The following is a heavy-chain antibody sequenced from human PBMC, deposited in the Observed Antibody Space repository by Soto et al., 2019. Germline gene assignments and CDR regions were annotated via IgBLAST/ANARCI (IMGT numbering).Heavy chain of an antibody. D-gene: IGHD2-15*01. J-gene: IGHJ3*02. CDR1: GYTFTGYY. Sequence: GASVKVSCKASGYTFTGYYMHWVRQAPGQGLEWMGWINPNSGGTNYAQKFQGWVTMTRDTSISTAYMELSRLRSDDTAVYYCARERYSSAGRCYLSKPRDLTDAFDIWGKGTMVTVSS. V-gene: IGHV1-2*04. CDR2: INPNSGGT. CDR3: ARERYSSAGRCYLSKPRDLTDAFDI.